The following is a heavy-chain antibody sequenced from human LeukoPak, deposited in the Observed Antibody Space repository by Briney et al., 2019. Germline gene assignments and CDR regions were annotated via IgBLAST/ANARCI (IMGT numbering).Heavy chain of an antibody. Sequence: SETLSLTCVVYGGSFSDYYLTWVRQPPGKGLEWIGEINHSGTTKYNPSLKSRVTVSIHTSNNQFSLKLNSVTAADTAVYYCARGEGTLAGRRWPYSFYYYVDVWGKGTTVTVSS. CDR2: INHSGTT. CDR3: ARGEGTLAGRRWPYSFYYYVDV. V-gene: IGHV4-34*01. D-gene: IGHD6-19*01. J-gene: IGHJ6*03. CDR1: GGSFSDYY.